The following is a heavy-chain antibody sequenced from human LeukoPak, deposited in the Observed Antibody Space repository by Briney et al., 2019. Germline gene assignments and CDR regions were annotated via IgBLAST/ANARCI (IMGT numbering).Heavy chain of an antibody. CDR3: AKDLII. J-gene: IGHJ3*02. V-gene: IGHV3-30*02. CDR1: GFTLSSYG. CDR2: IRYDGSNT. D-gene: IGHD3-16*01. Sequence: GGSLRLSCAASGFTLSSYGMHWVRQAPGKGLEWVAFIRYDGSNTYHADSVKGRFTISRDNSKNTLFLQMNSLRAEDTAVYYCAKDLIIWGQGTMVTVSS.